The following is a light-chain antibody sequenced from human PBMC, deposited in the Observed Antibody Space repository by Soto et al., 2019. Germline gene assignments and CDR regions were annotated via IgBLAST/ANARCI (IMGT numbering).Light chain of an antibody. CDR1: SSDVGGYSY. Sequence: QSALTQPASVSGSPGQSITISCTGTSSDVGGYSYVSWYQQHPGKTPKLMIYEVSNRPSGVSHRFSGSKSGNTASLTISGLHTEDEADYYCSSYTTTSTLWVFGGGTKLTVL. CDR3: SSYTTTSTLWV. V-gene: IGLV2-14*01. CDR2: EVS. J-gene: IGLJ3*02.